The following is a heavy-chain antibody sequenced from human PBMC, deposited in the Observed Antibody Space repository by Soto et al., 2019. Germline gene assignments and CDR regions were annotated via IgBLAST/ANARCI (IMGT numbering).Heavy chain of an antibody. CDR1: GFTFSSYA. J-gene: IGHJ4*02. V-gene: IGHV3-23*01. D-gene: IGHD6-25*01. Sequence: EVQLLESGGGLVQPGGSLRLSCAASGFTFSSYAMSWVRQAPGKGLEWVSAISGSGGSTYYADSVKGRFTISRDNSKNTLYLQMNSLRAEDTAVYYCAKDKSRSGWGRLGFDYWGQGTLVTVSS. CDR3: AKDKSRSGWGRLGFDY. CDR2: ISGSGGST.